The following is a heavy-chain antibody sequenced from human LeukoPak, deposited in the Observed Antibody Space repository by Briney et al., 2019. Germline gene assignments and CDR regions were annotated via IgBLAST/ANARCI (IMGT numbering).Heavy chain of an antibody. CDR2: ISWNSGSI. V-gene: IGHV3-9*03. CDR1: GFTFDDYA. D-gene: IGHD1-1*01. Sequence: PGGSLRLSCAASGFTFDDYAMHWVRQAPGKGLEWVSGISWNSGSIGYADSVKGRFTISRDNAKNSLYLQMNSLRAEDMALYYCAKGPGGDYYYYMDVWGKGTTVTVSS. CDR3: AKGPGGDYYYYMDV. J-gene: IGHJ6*03.